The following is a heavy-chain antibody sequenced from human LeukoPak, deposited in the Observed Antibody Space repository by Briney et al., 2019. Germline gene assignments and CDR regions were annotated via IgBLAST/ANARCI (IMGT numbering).Heavy chain of an antibody. D-gene: IGHD2-15*01. Sequence: PSETLSLTCIVSGGSISSSLHYWGWIRQPPGKGLEWIGTIDHSATTYFNPSLKSRLTISKDTSQNHFSLKLSSVTAADTAVYYCARHPDRGDTLVESAFDTWGRGTLVTVSS. V-gene: IGHV4-39*01. CDR3: ARHPDRGDTLVESAFDT. CDR1: GGSISSSLHY. J-gene: IGHJ4*02. CDR2: IDHSATT.